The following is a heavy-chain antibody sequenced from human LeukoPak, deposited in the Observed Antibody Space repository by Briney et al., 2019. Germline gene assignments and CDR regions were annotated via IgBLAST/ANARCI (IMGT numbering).Heavy chain of an antibody. CDR1: GFTFSSSA. Sequence: GGSLRLSCAASGFTFSSSAMRWVRQAPGKGLEWVSAISGRGDRTYYADSVKGRFTISRDNSKNTLYLQMNSLRANDTAVYYCPKYQSGSGAFDYWGQGTLVTVSS. V-gene: IGHV3-23*01. CDR2: ISGRGDRT. D-gene: IGHD5-12*01. J-gene: IGHJ4*02. CDR3: PKYQSGSGAFDY.